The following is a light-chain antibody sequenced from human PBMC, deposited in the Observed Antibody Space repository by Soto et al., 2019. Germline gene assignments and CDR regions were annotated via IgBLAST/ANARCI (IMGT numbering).Light chain of an antibody. V-gene: IGKV3-20*01. CDR2: DVS. CDR3: QQYGSSPET. CDR1: QSVSSAY. J-gene: IGKJ1*01. Sequence: EIVLTQSPGTLSLSPGERATLSCRASQSVSSAYLAWYQQKPGQAPRLLIYDVSSRATGIPDRFSGSGSGTDFTLTVSRLEPADFAVYYCQQYGSSPETFGQGTKVEL.